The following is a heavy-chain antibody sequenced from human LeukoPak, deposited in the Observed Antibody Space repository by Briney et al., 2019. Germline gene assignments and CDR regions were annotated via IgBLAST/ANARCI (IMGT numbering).Heavy chain of an antibody. CDR3: VSANGYCSGGSCRGYAFDI. D-gene: IGHD2-15*01. CDR1: GGSISSYY. V-gene: IGHV4-59*01. Sequence: PSETLSLTCTVSGGSISSYYWSWIRQPPGKGLEWIGYIYCSGSTNYTPSLKSRVTISVDTSKNQFSLKLSSVTAADTAVYYCVSANGYCSGGSCRGYAFDIWGQGTMVTVSS. CDR2: IYCSGST. J-gene: IGHJ3*02.